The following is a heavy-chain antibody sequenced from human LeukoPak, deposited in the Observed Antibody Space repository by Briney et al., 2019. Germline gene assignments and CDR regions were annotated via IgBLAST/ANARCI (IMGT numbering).Heavy chain of an antibody. CDR2: ISYDGSNK. Sequence: GRSLRLSCAASGFTFSSYGMHWVRQAPGKGLEWVAVISYDGSNKYYADSVKGRFTISRDNSKNTLYLQMNSLRAEDTAVYYCANTYYDSSGLDYWGQGTLVTVSS. J-gene: IGHJ4*02. CDR3: ANTYYDSSGLDY. D-gene: IGHD3-22*01. V-gene: IGHV3-30*18. CDR1: GFTFSSYG.